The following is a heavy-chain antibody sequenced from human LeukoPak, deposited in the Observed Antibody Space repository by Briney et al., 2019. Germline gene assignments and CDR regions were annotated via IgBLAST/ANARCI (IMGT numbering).Heavy chain of an antibody. J-gene: IGHJ1*01. CDR3: ARGYYDSSDYEYFQH. CDR1: GYTFSGYY. CDR2: INPNSGGT. V-gene: IGHV1-2*02. Sequence: GASVKVSCKASGYTFSGYYLHCVRQAPVQGLEWMGWINPNSGGTNSAQKFQGRVTMTRDTSIITAYMELSRLRSDDTAVYFCARGYYDSSDYEYFQHWGQGTLVTVSS. D-gene: IGHD3-22*01.